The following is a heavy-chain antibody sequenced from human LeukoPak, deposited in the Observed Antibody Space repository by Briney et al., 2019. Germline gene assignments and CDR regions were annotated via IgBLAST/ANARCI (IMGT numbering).Heavy chain of an antibody. D-gene: IGHD3-3*01. V-gene: IGHV3-30*02. CDR2: IRYDGSNK. Sequence: GGTLRLACAASGSTFSSYGMSWVRRAPGKGLEWVAFIRYDGSNKYYADSVKGRFTISRDNSKNTLYLQMNSLRAEDTAVYYCAKDLVSGYPPYYYYYMDVWGKGTTVTISS. CDR3: AKDLVSGYPPYYYYYMDV. J-gene: IGHJ6*03. CDR1: GSTFSSYG.